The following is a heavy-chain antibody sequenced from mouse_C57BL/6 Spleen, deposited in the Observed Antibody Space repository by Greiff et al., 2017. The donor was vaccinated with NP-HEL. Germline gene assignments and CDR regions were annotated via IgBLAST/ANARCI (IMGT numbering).Heavy chain of an antibody. Sequence: QVQLQQPGAELVMPGASVKLSCKASGYTFTSYWMHWVKQRPGQGLEWIGEIDPSDSYTNYNQKFKGKSTLTVDKSSSTAYMQLSSLTSEDSAVYYGARSRVYDGWFAYWGQGTLVTVSA. D-gene: IGHD2-12*01. J-gene: IGHJ3*01. V-gene: IGHV1-69*01. CDR3: ARSRVYDGWFAY. CDR1: GYTFTSYW. CDR2: IDPSDSYT.